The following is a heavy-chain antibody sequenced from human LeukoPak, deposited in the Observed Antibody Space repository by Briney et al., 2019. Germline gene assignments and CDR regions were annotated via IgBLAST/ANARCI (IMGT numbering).Heavy chain of an antibody. Sequence: GGSLRLSCEASGLSLSSYWMSWVRLAPGKGLEWVANIKPDGSDTRQVDSVKGRFTISRGNAKNSLYLQMSGLRGEDTAVYYCARGGASSKPLDAWGQGTLVTVSS. CDR3: ARGGASSKPLDA. V-gene: IGHV3-7*01. D-gene: IGHD3-10*01. CDR2: IKPDGSDT. J-gene: IGHJ5*02. CDR1: GLSLSSYW.